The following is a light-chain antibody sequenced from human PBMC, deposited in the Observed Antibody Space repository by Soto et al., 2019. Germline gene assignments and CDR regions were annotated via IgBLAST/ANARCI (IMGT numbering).Light chain of an antibody. CDR2: KAS. J-gene: IGKJ1*01. CDR1: QSISSW. Sequence: ESQRAQCAAGLCASVGERVAITCLASQSISSWLAWYQQNPGKASKLLIYKASSLESGFPSRFSGSGSGTDFTLTIRCLQSEDFATYFCPQDYSYPRTFDQGTKV. V-gene: IGKV1-5*03. CDR3: PQDYSYPRT.